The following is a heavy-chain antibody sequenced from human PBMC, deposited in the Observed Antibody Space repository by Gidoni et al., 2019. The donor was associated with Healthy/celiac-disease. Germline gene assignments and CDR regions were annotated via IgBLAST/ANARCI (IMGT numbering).Heavy chain of an antibody. CDR2: IIPSLGIA. Sequence: QVHLVQSGAEVKKPGSSVKVSCKDSGGTFSSYAISWVRQAPGQGLEWMGRIIPSLGIANYAQKFQGRVTITADKSTSTAYMELSSLRSEDTAVYYCAGYCSSTSCYEPYYFDYWGQGTLVTVSS. CDR3: AGYCSSTSCYEPYYFDY. V-gene: IGHV1-69*04. J-gene: IGHJ4*02. D-gene: IGHD2-2*01. CDR1: GGTFSSYA.